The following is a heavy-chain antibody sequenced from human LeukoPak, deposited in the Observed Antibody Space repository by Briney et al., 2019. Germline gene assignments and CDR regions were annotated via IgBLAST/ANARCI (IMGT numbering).Heavy chain of an antibody. V-gene: IGHV4-4*02. CDR1: GGSISSSNW. D-gene: IGHD2-15*01. CDR3: ARDCSGGSCYGAFDI. J-gene: IGHJ3*02. Sequence: PSETLSLTCAVSGGSISSSNWWSWVRQPPGKGLEWIGEIYHSGSTNYNPSLKSRVTISVDKSKNQFSLKLSSVTAADTAVYYCARDCSGGSCYGAFDIWGQGTMVTVSS. CDR2: IYHSGST.